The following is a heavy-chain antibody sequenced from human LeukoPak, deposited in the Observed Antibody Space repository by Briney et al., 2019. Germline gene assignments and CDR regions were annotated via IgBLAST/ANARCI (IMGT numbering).Heavy chain of an antibody. Sequence: KTSETLSLTYTVSSGSISSGSYYWTWIRQPAGKGLEWIGRIYYRGSTEYNPSLKSRVTISVDTSRNQFSLNLSSVSAADTAIYYCARGGYCPAGSCYGRNWFDPWGQGILVTVSS. CDR2: IYYRGST. CDR3: ARGGYCPAGSCYGRNWFDP. CDR1: SGSISSGSYY. D-gene: IGHD2-15*01. J-gene: IGHJ5*02. V-gene: IGHV4-61*02.